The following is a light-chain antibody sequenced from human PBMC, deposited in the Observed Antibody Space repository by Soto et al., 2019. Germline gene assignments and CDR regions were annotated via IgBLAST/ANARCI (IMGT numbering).Light chain of an antibody. CDR2: AAS. V-gene: IGKV3-11*01. CDR3: QQRSNWAIA. Sequence: EILLTQSPSTLSLSPGEGVTLSCRATRSVTVNSLAWYQQKPGQAPRLLIYAASTRAAGIPARFSGSGSGTDFTLTISSLEPEDFAVYYCQQRSNWAIAFGQGTRLEIK. CDR1: RSVTVN. J-gene: IGKJ5*01.